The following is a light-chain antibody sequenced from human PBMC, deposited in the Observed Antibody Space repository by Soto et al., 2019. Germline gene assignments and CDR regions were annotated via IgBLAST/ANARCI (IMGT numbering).Light chain of an antibody. Sequence: QSVLTQPPSVSAAPGQKVTISCSGISSNIGNNYVSWYQQLPGTAPKLLIYDNNKRPSGIPDRFSGSKSGTSATLGITGLQTGDEADYYCGTWDSSLSAHVFGTGTKLTVL. CDR1: SSNIGNNY. CDR3: GTWDSSLSAHV. CDR2: DNN. J-gene: IGLJ1*01. V-gene: IGLV1-51*01.